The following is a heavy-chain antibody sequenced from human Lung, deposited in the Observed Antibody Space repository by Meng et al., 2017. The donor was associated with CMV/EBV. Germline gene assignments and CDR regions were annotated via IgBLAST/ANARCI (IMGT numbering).Heavy chain of an antibody. J-gene: IGHJ3*02. CDR1: GFTFSSYW. CDR2: IKQDGSEK. CDR3: ASPRRGAFDI. Sequence: GGSXRLSFAASGFTFSSYWMSWVRQAPGKGLEWVANIKQDGSEKYYVDSVKGRFTISRDNAKNSLYLQMNSLRAEDTAVYYCASPRRGAFDIWGQGTMVTVSS. V-gene: IGHV3-7*01. D-gene: IGHD3-10*01.